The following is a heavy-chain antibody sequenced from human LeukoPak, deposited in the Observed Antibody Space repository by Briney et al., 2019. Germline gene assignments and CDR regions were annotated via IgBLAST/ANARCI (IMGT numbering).Heavy chain of an antibody. V-gene: IGHV1-69*04. D-gene: IGHD1-1*01. CDR1: GGTFSSYA. CDR2: IIPILGIA. Sequence: SVKVSCKASGGTFSSYAIIWVRQAPGQGLEWMGRIIPILGIANYAQKFQGRVTITADKSTSTAYMELSSLRSEDTAVYYCARALEPYYYYGMDVWGQGTTVTVSS. J-gene: IGHJ6*02. CDR3: ARALEPYYYYGMDV.